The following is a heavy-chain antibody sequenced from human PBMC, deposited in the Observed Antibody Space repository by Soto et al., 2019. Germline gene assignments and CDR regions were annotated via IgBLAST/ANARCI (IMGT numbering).Heavy chain of an antibody. CDR3: ARSGSYHQSFST. CDR1: GGSISGYY. J-gene: IGHJ5*02. V-gene: IGHV4-59*01. CDR2: IYSSGST. Sequence: QVQLQESGPGLVKPSETLSLTCAVSGGSISGYYWTWIRQPPGKGLEWVGYIYSSGSTNYNPSLKSRVSISVDTSKNQFSLKLNSVTAADTAVYYCARSGSYHQSFSTWGQGTLVTVSS. D-gene: IGHD1-26*01.